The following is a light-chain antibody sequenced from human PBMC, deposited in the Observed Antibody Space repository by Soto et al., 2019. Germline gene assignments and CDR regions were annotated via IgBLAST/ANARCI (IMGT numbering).Light chain of an antibody. V-gene: IGLV2-14*01. Sequence: QSALTQPASVSGSPGQSITISCTGNGSDVGAYNYVSWFQQYPGKAPKLMIYDVNTRPSGVSNRFSGSKSGNTASLTISGLQAEDEADYYCSSYTATDTYVFGTGTKLTVL. J-gene: IGLJ1*01. CDR3: SSYTATDTYV. CDR1: GSDVGAYNY. CDR2: DVN.